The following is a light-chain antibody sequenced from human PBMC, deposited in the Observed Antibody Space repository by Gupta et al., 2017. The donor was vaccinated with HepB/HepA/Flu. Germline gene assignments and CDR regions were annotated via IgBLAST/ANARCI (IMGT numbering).Light chain of an antibody. J-gene: IGKJ5*01. V-gene: IGKV3-11*01. CDR1: QSVSNY. CDR2: DAS. CDR3: QQRSSGIT. Sequence: EIVLTQSPATLSLSPGERPTLSCRASQSVSNYLAWYQQKRGQAPRLLIYDASNRATGSPDRFRGSAAGTDFTLTSSSREIEDCAVYYGQQRSSGITFGQRTRLDIK.